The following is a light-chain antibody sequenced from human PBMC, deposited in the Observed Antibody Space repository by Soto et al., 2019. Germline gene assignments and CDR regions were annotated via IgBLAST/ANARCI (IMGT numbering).Light chain of an antibody. CDR1: QSVSSSY. CDR2: GAS. V-gene: IGKV3D-20*02. J-gene: IGKJ5*01. CDR3: QQRNYWPIT. Sequence: ENVLTQSPGTLSLSPGERATLSCRASQSVSSSYLAWYQQKPGQAPRLLIYGASSRATGIPDRFSGSGSGTVFTLTINSLEPEDFAVYYCQQRNYWPITFGQGTRLEI.